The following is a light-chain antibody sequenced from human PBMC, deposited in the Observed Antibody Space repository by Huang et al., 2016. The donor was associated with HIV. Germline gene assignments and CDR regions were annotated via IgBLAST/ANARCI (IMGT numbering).Light chain of an antibody. CDR1: QSISSNF. CDR2: GAS. Sequence: EIVLTQSPGTLSLSPGERVNRSCRASQSISSNFLAWYQQKPGQAPRFLIYGASTRATGVPDRFSGSGSGTDFTLTISRLEPEDFAVYYCQQYGSSPLTFGGGTKVEIK. J-gene: IGKJ4*01. CDR3: QQYGSSPLT. V-gene: IGKV3-20*01.